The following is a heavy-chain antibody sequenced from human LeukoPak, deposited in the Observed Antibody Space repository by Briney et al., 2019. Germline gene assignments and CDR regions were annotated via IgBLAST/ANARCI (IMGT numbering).Heavy chain of an antibody. Sequence: GGSLRLSCAASGFTFSSYGMHWVRQAPGKGLEWVAVIWFDGSNKYYADFVKGRFTISRDNSKNTLYLQMNSLRAEDTAVYHCARGAAAANPSYWYFDLWGRGTLVTVSS. V-gene: IGHV3-33*01. D-gene: IGHD6-13*01. CDR2: IWFDGSNK. J-gene: IGHJ2*01. CDR1: GFTFSSYG. CDR3: ARGAAAANPSYWYFDL.